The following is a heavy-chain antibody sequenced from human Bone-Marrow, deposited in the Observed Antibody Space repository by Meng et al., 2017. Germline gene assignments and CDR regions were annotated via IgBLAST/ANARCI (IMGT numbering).Heavy chain of an antibody. CDR2: ISWDGGST. J-gene: IGHJ4*02. CDR1: GFTFDDYA. D-gene: IGHD4-17*01. CDR3: ATMTTVTTGDY. V-gene: IGHV3-43D*03. Sequence: ETLSLTCAASGFTFDDYAMHWVRQAPGKGVEWVSLISWDGGSTYYADSVKGRFTISRDNAKNSLYLQMNSLRAEDTAVYYCATMTTVTTGDYWGQGTLVTVSS.